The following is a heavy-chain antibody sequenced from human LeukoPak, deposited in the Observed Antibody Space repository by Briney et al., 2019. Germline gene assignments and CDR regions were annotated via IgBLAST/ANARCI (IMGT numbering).Heavy chain of an antibody. J-gene: IGHJ4*02. CDR3: ARDRPPESPLDF. Sequence: GASVKVSCKASGYTFTTYGISWVRQAPGQGLEWMGWISAYNGNTHYAQKLQGRVSMTTDTSTSTVYMELRSLRSDDRAVYYCARDRPPESPLDFWGQGTLVTVSS. D-gene: IGHD1-14*01. CDR1: GYTFTTYG. V-gene: IGHV1-18*01. CDR2: ISAYNGNT.